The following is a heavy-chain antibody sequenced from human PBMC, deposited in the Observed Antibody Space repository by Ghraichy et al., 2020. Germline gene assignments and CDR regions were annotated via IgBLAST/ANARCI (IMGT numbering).Heavy chain of an antibody. CDR1: GFNLTNYY. J-gene: IGHJ4*02. D-gene: IGHD5-18*01. CDR2: INPKSGDT. Sequence: ASVKVSCKASGFNLTNYYMHWVRQAPGQGLEWMGWINPKSGDTHYSQKLQGRVTITRDTSSNSMYMELGSLRSDDTGVFFCARSGEVHGYKYGNPWYHFDSWGQGTVVNVSS. CDR3: ARSGEVHGYKYGNPWYHFDS. V-gene: IGHV1-2*02.